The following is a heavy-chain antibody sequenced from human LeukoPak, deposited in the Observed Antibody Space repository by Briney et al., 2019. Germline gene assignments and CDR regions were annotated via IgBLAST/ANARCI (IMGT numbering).Heavy chain of an antibody. CDR1: GFTFSSYT. CDR2: ISGSGGST. V-gene: IGHV3-23*01. D-gene: IGHD2-15*01. J-gene: IGHJ4*02. CDR3: AKEQDIVVVVAAFDY. Sequence: GGSLRLSCAASGFTFSSYTMNWVRQAPGKGLEWVSAISGSGGSTYYADSVKGRFTISRDNSKNTLYLQMNSLRAEDTAVYYCAKEQDIVVVVAAFDYWGQGTLVTVSS.